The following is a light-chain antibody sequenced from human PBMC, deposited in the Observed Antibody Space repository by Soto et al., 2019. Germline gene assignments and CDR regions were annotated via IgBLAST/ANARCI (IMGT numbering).Light chain of an antibody. CDR1: QDIGVF. V-gene: IGKV1-39*01. J-gene: IGKJ2*01. Sequence: DIQMTQSPSSLSASVGDRVTITCRASQDIGVFLNWYQQKPGKAPKCLIYAASNLESRVPSRFSGSGSGTDFNFTISSLQFDDLATYYCQQTYNTPRTFGQATKVDIK. CDR2: AAS. CDR3: QQTYNTPRT.